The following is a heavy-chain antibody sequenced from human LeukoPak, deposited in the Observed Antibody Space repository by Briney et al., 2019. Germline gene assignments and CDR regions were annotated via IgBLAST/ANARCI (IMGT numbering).Heavy chain of an antibody. J-gene: IGHJ6*03. D-gene: IGHD1-1*01. Sequence: GGSLRLSCVASGFTFSSYAMSWVRQAPAKGLEWVSWTSGSGGSTYYAGSVKGRFTISRDNSKNTVYLQMNSLRAEDTAVYYCATALLRASTYMDVWGKGTTVTVSS. V-gene: IGHV3-23*01. CDR2: TSGSGGST. CDR3: ATALLRASTYMDV. CDR1: GFTFSSYA.